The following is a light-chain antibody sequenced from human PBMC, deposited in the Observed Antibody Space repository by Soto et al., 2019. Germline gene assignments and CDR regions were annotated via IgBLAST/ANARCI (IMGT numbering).Light chain of an antibody. CDR2: AAS. CDR1: QSISNY. V-gene: IGKV1-39*01. Sequence: DVQMTQSPSSLSASVGDRVAITCRASQSISNYLNWYQQKPGKPPKLLIYAASSLQSGVPSRFSGSGSGTDFTLTISSLQTEDFATYYCQPTYRTPPSDTFGQGTKVEIK. J-gene: IGKJ2*01. CDR3: QPTYRTPPSDT.